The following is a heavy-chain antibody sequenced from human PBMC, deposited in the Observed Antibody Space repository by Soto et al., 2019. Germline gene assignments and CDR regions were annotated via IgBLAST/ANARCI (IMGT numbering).Heavy chain of an antibody. D-gene: IGHD5-12*01. V-gene: IGHV1-69*13. Sequence: ASVKVSCKASGGTFSSYAISWVRQAPGQGLEWMGGIIPIFGTANYAQKFQGRVTITADESTSTAYMELSSLRSEDTAVYYCARVSVATSAGAFDIWGQGTMVTVSS. CDR2: IIPIFGTA. J-gene: IGHJ3*02. CDR1: GGTFSSYA. CDR3: ARVSVATSAGAFDI.